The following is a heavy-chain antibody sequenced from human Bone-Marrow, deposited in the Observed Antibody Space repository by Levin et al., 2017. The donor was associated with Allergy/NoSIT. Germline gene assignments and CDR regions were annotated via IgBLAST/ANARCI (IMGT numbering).Heavy chain of an antibody. Sequence: SETLSLTCTVSGGSVSSGSYYWSWIRQPPGKGLEWIGYIYYSGSTNYNPSLKSRVTISVDTSKNQFSLKLSSVTAADTAVYYCARGLHPRIAARPSHWFDPWGQGTLVTVSS. CDR3: ARGLHPRIAARPSHWFDP. D-gene: IGHD6-6*01. V-gene: IGHV4-61*01. CDR1: GGSVSSGSYY. J-gene: IGHJ5*02. CDR2: IYYSGST.